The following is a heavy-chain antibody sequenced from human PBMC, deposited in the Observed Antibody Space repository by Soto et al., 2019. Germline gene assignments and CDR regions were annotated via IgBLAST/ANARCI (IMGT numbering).Heavy chain of an antibody. CDR1: GYTFTSYD. J-gene: IGHJ4*02. V-gene: IGHV1-8*01. Sequence: QVQLVQSGAEVKKPGASVKVSCKTSGYTFTSYDINWVRQATGHGLEGMGWMNPNSGNTGYAQNLQGRVTMTRNTSISTAYMELSGLRSDDTAVYYCARGRSTSWFSDYWGQGTLVTVSS. CDR3: ARGRSTSWFSDY. D-gene: IGHD6-13*01. CDR2: MNPNSGNT.